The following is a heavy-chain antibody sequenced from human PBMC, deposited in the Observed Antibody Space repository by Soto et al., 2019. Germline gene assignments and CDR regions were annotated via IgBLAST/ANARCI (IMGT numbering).Heavy chain of an antibody. Sequence: PGGSLRLSCAASGFTFSSYAMSWVRQAPGKGLEWVSAISGSGGSTYYADSVKGRFTISRDNSKNTLYLQMNSLRAEDTAVYYCAKEGSYYDSSGYYTPYYFDSWGQGT. CDR3: AKEGSYYDSSGYYTPYYFDS. CDR1: GFTFSSYA. J-gene: IGHJ4*02. D-gene: IGHD3-22*01. V-gene: IGHV3-23*01. CDR2: ISGSGGST.